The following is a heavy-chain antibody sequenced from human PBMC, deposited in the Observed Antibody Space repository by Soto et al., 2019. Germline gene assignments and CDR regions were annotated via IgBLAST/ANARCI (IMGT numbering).Heavy chain of an antibody. J-gene: IGHJ4*02. Sequence: GGSLRLSCAASGFTFSSYAMHWVRQAPGKGLEWVAVISYDGSNKYYADSVKGQFTISRDNSKNTLYLQMNSLRAEDTAVYYCARDTPRRQWLVIDYWGQGTLVTVSS. CDR3: ARDTPRRQWLVIDY. V-gene: IGHV3-30-3*01. D-gene: IGHD6-19*01. CDR1: GFTFSSYA. CDR2: ISYDGSNK.